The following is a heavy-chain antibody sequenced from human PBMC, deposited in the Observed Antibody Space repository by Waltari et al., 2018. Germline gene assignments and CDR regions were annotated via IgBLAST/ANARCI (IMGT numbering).Heavy chain of an antibody. Sequence: EVQLLESGGGLVQPGWSLRLSCATYGFNFSSYALSWVRQAPGKGLEWVSSIGGNFGRTYYADSVKGRFIISRDKSNNTLYLEMNSLRAEDTAIYYCAKDSGWYSFGVFDYWGQGTLVTVSS. D-gene: IGHD6-19*01. CDR3: AKDSGWYSFGVFDY. V-gene: IGHV3-23*01. CDR2: IGGNFGRT. J-gene: IGHJ4*02. CDR1: GFNFSSYA.